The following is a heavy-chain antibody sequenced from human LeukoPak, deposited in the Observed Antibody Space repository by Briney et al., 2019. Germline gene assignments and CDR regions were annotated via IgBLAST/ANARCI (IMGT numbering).Heavy chain of an antibody. CDR2: IRSKANSYAT. CDR3: TRRYCSSTSCYDY. D-gene: IGHD2-2*01. CDR1: GFTFSGSA. Sequence: GGSLRLSCAASGFTFSGSAMHWVRQASGKGLEWVGRIRSKANSYATAYAASVKGRFTISRDGSKNTAYLQMNSLKTEDTAVYYCTRRYCSSTSCYDYWGQGTLVTVSS. J-gene: IGHJ4*02. V-gene: IGHV3-73*01.